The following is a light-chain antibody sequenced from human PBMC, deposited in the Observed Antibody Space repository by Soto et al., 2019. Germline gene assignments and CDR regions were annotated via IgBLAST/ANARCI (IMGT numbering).Light chain of an antibody. V-gene: IGKV3-15*01. Sequence: EIVMTQSPATLSVSPGERATLSCRASQSVSSDLAWYHQKPGQAPRLLIYGASTRATGIPARFSGSGSGTEFTLTTNRLQSEDFAVYYCQQYNNWPRTFGQGTKVDIK. CDR3: QQYNNWPRT. CDR2: GAS. CDR1: QSVSSD. J-gene: IGKJ1*01.